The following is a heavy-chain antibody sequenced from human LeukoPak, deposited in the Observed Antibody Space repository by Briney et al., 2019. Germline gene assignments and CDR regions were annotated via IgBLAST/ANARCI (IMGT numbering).Heavy chain of an antibody. CDR1: GFTFSSYA. Sequence: GGSLRLSCAATGFTFSSYAMNWVRQAPGKGLEWVSAISGSGGSAYYADSVKGRFTISRDNSKNTLYLQMNSLRAEDTAVYYCAKSPNDYGDYGWGQGTLVTVSS. CDR3: AKSPNDYGDYG. CDR2: ISGSGGSA. V-gene: IGHV3-23*01. D-gene: IGHD4-17*01. J-gene: IGHJ4*02.